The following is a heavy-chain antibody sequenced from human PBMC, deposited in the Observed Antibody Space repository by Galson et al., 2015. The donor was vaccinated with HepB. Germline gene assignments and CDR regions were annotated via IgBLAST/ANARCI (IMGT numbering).Heavy chain of an antibody. D-gene: IGHD3-22*01. J-gene: IGHJ4*02. CDR3: AKSYFDVSGYLD. V-gene: IGHV3-30*04. CDR2: ISYDGGTQ. CDR1: GFIFSHHA. Sequence: SLRLSCAASGFIFSHHALHWVRRAPGKGLEWVAFISYDGGTQYYADSVKGRFTISRDNSKNTLYLQMHSLRAEDTAVYYCAKSYFDVSGYLDWGQGTLVTVSS.